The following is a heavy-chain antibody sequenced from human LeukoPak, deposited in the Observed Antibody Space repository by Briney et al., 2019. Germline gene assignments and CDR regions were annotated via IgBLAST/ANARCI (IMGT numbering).Heavy chain of an antibody. V-gene: IGHV1-8*01. CDR2: MNPNSGNT. D-gene: IGHD3-10*01. Sequence: GASVKVSCKASGYTFSSYDINWVRQATGQGLEWMGWMNPNSGNTGYAQKFQGRVTMTRNTSISTAYMELSSLRSEDTAVYYCARVSMVRGAAPYNWFDPWGQGTLGTVSS. CDR3: ARVSMVRGAAPYNWFDP. CDR1: GYTFSSYD. J-gene: IGHJ5*02.